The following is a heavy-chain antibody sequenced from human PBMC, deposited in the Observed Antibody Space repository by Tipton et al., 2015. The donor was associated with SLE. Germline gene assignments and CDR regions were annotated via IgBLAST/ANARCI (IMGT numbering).Heavy chain of an antibody. CDR1: GLTFRTYG. Sequence: SLRLFCAASGLTFRTYGMHWVRQAPGKGLEWVPSISSGSSYIYYADLVKGRFTISRDNAKNSLYLQMNSLRAEDTAVYYCARDYWAYSSSDTYFDFWGQETLVTVSS. J-gene: IGHJ4*02. V-gene: IGHV3-21*01. CDR2: ISSGSSYI. D-gene: IGHD6-13*01. CDR3: ARDYWAYSSSDTYFDF.